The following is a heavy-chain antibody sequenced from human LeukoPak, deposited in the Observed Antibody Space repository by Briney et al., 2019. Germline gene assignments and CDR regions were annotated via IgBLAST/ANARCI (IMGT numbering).Heavy chain of an antibody. CDR1: GGTFSSYA. Sequence: SVKVSFKASGGTFSSYAISWVRQAPGQGLEWMGRIIPILGIANYAQKFQGRVTITADKSTSTAYMELSSLRSEDTAVYYCARLPISTGGTNFDYWGQGTLVTVSS. J-gene: IGHJ4*02. CDR3: ARLPISTGGTNFDY. V-gene: IGHV1-69*04. D-gene: IGHD3-16*01. CDR2: IIPILGIA.